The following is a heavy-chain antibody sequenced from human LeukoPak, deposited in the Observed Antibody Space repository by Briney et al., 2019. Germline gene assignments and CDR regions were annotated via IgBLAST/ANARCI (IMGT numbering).Heavy chain of an antibody. D-gene: IGHD5-12*01. CDR1: GGTFSSYA. J-gene: IGHJ4*02. CDR3: ARGGDIVATINPFDY. Sequence: ASVKVSCRASGGTFSSYAISWVRQAPGQGLEWMGGIIPIFGTANYAQKFQGRVTITTDESTSTAYMELSSLRSEDTAVYYCARGGDIVATINPFDYWGQGTLVTVSS. V-gene: IGHV1-69*05. CDR2: IIPIFGTA.